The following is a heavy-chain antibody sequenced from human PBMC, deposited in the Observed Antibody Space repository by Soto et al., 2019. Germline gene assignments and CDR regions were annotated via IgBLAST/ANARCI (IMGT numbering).Heavy chain of an antibody. CDR2: ISYDGSNK. Sequence: GGSLRLSCAASGFTFSSYAMHWVRQAPGKGLEWVAVISYDGSNKYYADSVKGRFTISRDNSKNTLYLKMNSLRAEDTAVYYCAREYYSLSLYFDYWGQGTLVTVSS. V-gene: IGHV3-30-3*01. CDR3: AREYYSLSLYFDY. D-gene: IGHD3-10*01. J-gene: IGHJ4*02. CDR1: GFTFSSYA.